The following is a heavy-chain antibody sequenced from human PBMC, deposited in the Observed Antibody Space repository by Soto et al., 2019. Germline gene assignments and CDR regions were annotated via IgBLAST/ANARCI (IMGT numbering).Heavy chain of an antibody. Sequence: KPSETLSLTCTVSGGSISSSSYYWGWIRQPPGKGLEWIGSIYYSGSTYYNPSLKSRVTISVDTSKNQFSLKLSSVTAADTAVYYCARQLRFLEWLDLAWGQGTLVTVSS. CDR2: IYYSGST. D-gene: IGHD3-3*01. CDR3: ARQLRFLEWLDLA. CDR1: GGSISSSSYY. V-gene: IGHV4-39*01. J-gene: IGHJ5*02.